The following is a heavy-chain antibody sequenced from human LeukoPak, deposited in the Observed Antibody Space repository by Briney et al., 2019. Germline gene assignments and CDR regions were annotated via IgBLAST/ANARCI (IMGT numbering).Heavy chain of an antibody. V-gene: IGHV4-61*02. CDR1: GDSITSGSHH. J-gene: IGHJ3*02. CDR3: ARVREISGYDYEAFDI. D-gene: IGHD5-12*01. CDR2: IYTNGRT. Sequence: SETLSLTCTVSGDSITSGSHHWNWIRQPAGKGLEWIGRIYTNGRTSYNPSLKGRLTISIDTSRKLFSLRLSSVTAADTAVYYCARVREISGYDYEAFDIWGQGTMVTVSS.